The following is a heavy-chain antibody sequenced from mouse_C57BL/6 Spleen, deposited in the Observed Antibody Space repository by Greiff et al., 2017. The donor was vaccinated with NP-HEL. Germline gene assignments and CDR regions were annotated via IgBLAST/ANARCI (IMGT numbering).Heavy chain of an antibody. CDR3: ARPGSSYQAWFAY. CDR2: INPSTGGT. Sequence: EVQLQQSGPELVKPGASVKISCKASGYSFTGYYMNWVKQSPEKSLEWIGEINPSTGGTTYNQKFKAKATLTVDKSSSTAYMQLKSLTSEDSAVYYCARPGSSYQAWFAYWGQGTLVTVSA. J-gene: IGHJ3*01. CDR1: GYSFTGYY. D-gene: IGHD1-1*01. V-gene: IGHV1-42*01.